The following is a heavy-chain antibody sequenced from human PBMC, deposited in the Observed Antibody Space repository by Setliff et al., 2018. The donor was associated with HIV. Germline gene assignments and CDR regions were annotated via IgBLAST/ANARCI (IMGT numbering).Heavy chain of an antibody. Sequence: SETLSLTCAIYGGSFSNYYWSWIRHTPVRGLEWIAEINQNGRTNYNPALKSRVLVSLDTSKNQCSLHLVSVTAADTAVYFCAREKSITSAWYGGYYFDHRGQGTTVTVSS. J-gene: IGHJ4*02. CDR1: GGSFSNYY. V-gene: IGHV4-34*01. CDR2: INQNGRT. CDR3: AREKSITSAWYGGYYFDH. D-gene: IGHD3-3*01.